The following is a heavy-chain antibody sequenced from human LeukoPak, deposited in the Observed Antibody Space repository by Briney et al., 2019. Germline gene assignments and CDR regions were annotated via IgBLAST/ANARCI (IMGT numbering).Heavy chain of an antibody. CDR2: IYYSGST. V-gene: IGHV4-59*01. CDR1: GGSISSYY. J-gene: IGHJ4*02. D-gene: IGHD6-6*01. CDR3: ARRNSSSSFFDY. Sequence: SETLSLTCSVSGGSISSYYWSWIRQPPGKGLEWIGHIYYSGSTNYNPSLKSRVTISVDTSKNQFSLKLSSVTAADTAVYYCARRNSSSSFFDYWGQGTLVTVSS.